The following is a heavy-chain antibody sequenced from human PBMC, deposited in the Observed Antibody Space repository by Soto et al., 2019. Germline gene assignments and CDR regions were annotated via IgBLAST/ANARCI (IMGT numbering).Heavy chain of an antibody. D-gene: IGHD2-8*01. CDR2: ISPNGDST. V-gene: IGHV3-23*01. Sequence: SGGSLRLSCAASGFTFNNYAMNGVRQAPGRGLEWVSIISPNGDSTYYADSVKGRFTISRDNSQNTVFLQMNSLRAEDTAIYFCAKVRLTDYLRYAPHLWGQGTLVTVSS. CDR1: GFTFNNYA. CDR3: AKVRLTDYLRYAPHL. J-gene: IGHJ3*01.